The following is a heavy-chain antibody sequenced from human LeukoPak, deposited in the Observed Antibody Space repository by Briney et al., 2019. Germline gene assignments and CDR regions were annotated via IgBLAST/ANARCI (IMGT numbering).Heavy chain of an antibody. CDR3: ARDRRYYDSSRFDP. V-gene: IGHV1-8*01. CDR2: MNPNSGNT. J-gene: IGHJ5*02. Sequence: ASVKVSCKASGYTFTSYDISWVRQATGQGLEWMGWMNPNSGNTGYAQKFQGRVTMTRNTSISTAYMELSSLRSEDTAVYYCARDRRYYDSSRFDPWGQGTLVTVSS. D-gene: IGHD3-22*01. CDR1: GYTFTSYD.